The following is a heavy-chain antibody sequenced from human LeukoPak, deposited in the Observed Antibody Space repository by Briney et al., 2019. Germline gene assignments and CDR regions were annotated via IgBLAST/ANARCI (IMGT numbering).Heavy chain of an antibody. CDR1: GFTFSTYW. J-gene: IGHJ4*02. CDR2: IKQDGSEK. D-gene: IGHD6-13*01. Sequence: GGSLRLSCAASGFTFSTYWMSWVRQAPGKGLEWVANIKQDGSEKYYVDSVKGRFTISRDNAKNSLYLQMNSLRAEGTAMYYCARDSAGNDYWGQGALVTVSS. V-gene: IGHV3-7*01. CDR3: ARDSAGNDY.